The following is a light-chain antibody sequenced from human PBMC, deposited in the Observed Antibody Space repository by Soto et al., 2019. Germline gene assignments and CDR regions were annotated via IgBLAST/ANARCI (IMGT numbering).Light chain of an antibody. Sequence: EIVMTQSPATLSVSPGGRATLSSRASQSISDTLAWYQQKPGQTPRLLISGASTRATGISARFSGSGSGTEFTLTISSLQSEDFAVYYCQQYNNWPGTFGQGTKVDIK. CDR1: QSISDT. CDR2: GAS. V-gene: IGKV3-15*01. J-gene: IGKJ1*01. CDR3: QQYNNWPGT.